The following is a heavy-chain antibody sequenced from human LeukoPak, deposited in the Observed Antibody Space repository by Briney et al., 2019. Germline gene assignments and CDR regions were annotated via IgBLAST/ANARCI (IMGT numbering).Heavy chain of an antibody. Sequence: PGGSLRLSCAASGFTFSSYSMNWVRQAPGKGLEWVSRINSDGSTTSYADSVKGRFTISRDNAKNTLYLQMNSLRAEDTAVYYCSRDTADDAFDIWGQGTMVTVSS. CDR1: GFTFSSYS. V-gene: IGHV3-74*01. J-gene: IGHJ3*02. CDR3: SRDTADDAFDI. CDR2: INSDGSTT.